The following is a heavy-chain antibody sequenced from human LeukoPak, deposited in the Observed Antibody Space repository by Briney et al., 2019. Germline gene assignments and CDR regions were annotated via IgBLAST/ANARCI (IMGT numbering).Heavy chain of an antibody. D-gene: IGHD6-13*01. CDR2: IIPIFGTA. J-gene: IGHJ1*01. Sequence: ASVKVSCKASGGTFSSYAISWVRQAPGQGLEWMGGIIPIFGTANYAQKFQGRVTITMDESTSTAYMELSSLRSEDTAVYYCASSTAAAGTQYFQHWGQGTLVTVSS. CDR3: ASSTAAAGTQYFQH. CDR1: GGTFSSYA. V-gene: IGHV1-69*05.